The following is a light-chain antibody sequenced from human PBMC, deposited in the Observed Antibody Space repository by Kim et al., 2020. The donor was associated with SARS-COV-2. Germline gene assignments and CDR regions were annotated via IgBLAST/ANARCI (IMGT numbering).Light chain of an antibody. Sequence: PGDTATLSCRASQSVNSDSLSWYQQRPGQAPRLLIYGASSRATGIPDRFSGSGSGTDFTLTINRLEPEDFAVYYCQQYGRSPLMYTFGQGTKLEI. V-gene: IGKV3-20*01. CDR2: GAS. CDR1: QSVNSDS. J-gene: IGKJ2*01. CDR3: QQYGRSPLMYT.